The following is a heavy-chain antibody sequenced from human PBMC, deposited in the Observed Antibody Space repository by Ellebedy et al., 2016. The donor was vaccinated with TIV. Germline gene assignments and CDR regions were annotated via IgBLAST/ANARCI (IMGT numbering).Heavy chain of an antibody. CDR1: GFTFSSYA. Sequence: GESLKISXAASGFTFSSYAMSWVRQAPGKGLEWVSAISGSGGSTYYADSVKGRFTISRDNSKNTLYLQMSSLRAEDTAVYYCAKGLAALDYWGQGTLVTVSS. D-gene: IGHD6-13*01. V-gene: IGHV3-23*01. CDR2: ISGSGGST. J-gene: IGHJ4*02. CDR3: AKGLAALDY.